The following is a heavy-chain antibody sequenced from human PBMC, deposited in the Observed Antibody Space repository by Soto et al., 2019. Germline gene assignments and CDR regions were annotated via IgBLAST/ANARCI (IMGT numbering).Heavy chain of an antibody. CDR2: ISAYDGNT. CDR1: GYTFTTYA. D-gene: IGHD6-6*01. Sequence: QVQLVQSGPAVRKPGASVMVSCKTSGYTFTTYAISWVRQAPGQGLEWMGWISAYDGNTNYAQKVQGRVTMSTDTSTTTAYMELRSLRSDDTAVYYCGRVGSSSFPIDYWGPGTLVTVSS. J-gene: IGHJ4*02. CDR3: GRVGSSSFPIDY. V-gene: IGHV1-18*01.